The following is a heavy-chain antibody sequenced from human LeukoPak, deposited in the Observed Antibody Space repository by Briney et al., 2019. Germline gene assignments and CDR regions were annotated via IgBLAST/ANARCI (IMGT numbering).Heavy chain of an antibody. Sequence: GESLKILCQGSGYSFTSYWIGWVRQMPRKGLEWMGIIYPGDSETRYSTSFQGPVTISADKSIRAAYLQWSSLKASDTSMYYCARQSSGWYYDYWGQGTLVTVSS. V-gene: IGHV5-51*01. CDR3: ARQSSGWYYDY. CDR2: IYPGDSET. D-gene: IGHD6-19*01. CDR1: GYSFTSYW. J-gene: IGHJ4*02.